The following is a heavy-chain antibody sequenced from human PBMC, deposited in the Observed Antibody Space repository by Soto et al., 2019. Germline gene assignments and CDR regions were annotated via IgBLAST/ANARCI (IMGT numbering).Heavy chain of an antibody. CDR3: AHSRCGGDCLRSYSSHYYYGMDV. D-gene: IGHD2-21*02. CDR2: IYWDDDK. V-gene: IGHV2-5*02. J-gene: IGHJ6*02. Sequence: QITLKESGPTLVKPTQTLTLTCTFSGFSLSTGGVGVGWIRQPPGKALEWLALIYWDDDKRYSPSLKSRLTVTKHTSKNHVVLTMTNMDPVDTATYYCAHSRCGGDCLRSYSSHYYYGMDVWGQGTTVTVSS. CDR1: GFSLSTGGVG.